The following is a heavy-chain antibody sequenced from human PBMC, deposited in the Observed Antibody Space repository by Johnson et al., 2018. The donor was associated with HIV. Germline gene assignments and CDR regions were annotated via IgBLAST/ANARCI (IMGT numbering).Heavy chain of an antibody. Sequence: QVQLVESGGILVQPGGSLRLSCAASGFNFNNYGMHWVRQAPGKGLEWVAVISYDGSNKYFADSVKGRFTISRDKSKNTLYLQMKSLRAEDTAVDYCAGEWELLGSAFDIWGQGTMVTVSS. CDR3: AGEWELLGSAFDI. J-gene: IGHJ3*02. CDR1: GFNFNNYG. V-gene: IGHV3-30*03. CDR2: ISYDGSNK. D-gene: IGHD1-26*01.